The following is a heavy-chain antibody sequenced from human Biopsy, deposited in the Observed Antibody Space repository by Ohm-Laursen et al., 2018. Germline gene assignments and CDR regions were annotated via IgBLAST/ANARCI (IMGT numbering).Heavy chain of an antibody. CDR2: ISPKSGDT. J-gene: IGHJ4*02. V-gene: IGHV1-2*02. D-gene: IGHD6-19*01. CDR1: GFSFTGYY. CDR3: ALQSVAQMKNFDY. Sequence: SSVKVSCKASGFSFTGYYIHWVRQAPGQGLEWMGWISPKSGDTNHAHKFQGNITMTRDTSMSTAYMEMSRLRCDDTAVYYCALQSVAQMKNFDYWGRGTLVTVSS.